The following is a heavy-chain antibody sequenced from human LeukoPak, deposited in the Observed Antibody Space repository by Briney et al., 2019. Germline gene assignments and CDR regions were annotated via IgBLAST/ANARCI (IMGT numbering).Heavy chain of an antibody. Sequence: GGSLRLSCTASGFTFGDYEMSWVRQAPGKGLEWVGFIRSKTYRGTTEYAASVKGRFTISRDDSKSIAYLQMNSLKTEDTAVYYCTRVFRRDGYNSFDYWGQGTLVTVSS. CDR3: TRVFRRDGYNSFDY. J-gene: IGHJ4*02. CDR1: GFTFGDYE. V-gene: IGHV3-49*04. CDR2: IRSKTYRGTT. D-gene: IGHD5-24*01.